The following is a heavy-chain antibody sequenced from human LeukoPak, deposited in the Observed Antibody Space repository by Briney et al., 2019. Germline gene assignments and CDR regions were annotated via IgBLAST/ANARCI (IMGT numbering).Heavy chain of an antibody. D-gene: IGHD2-8*02. CDR1: GFTFSSYG. CDR2: IWYDGSKK. Sequence: GGSLRLSCAASGFTFSSYGMHWFRQAPGKGLEWVAVIWYDGSKKYYADSVKGRFTISRDNSKNTLYLQMDSPRAEDTAVYYCARYNTGSVDYWGQGTLVTVSS. V-gene: IGHV3-33*01. J-gene: IGHJ4*02. CDR3: ARYNTGSVDY.